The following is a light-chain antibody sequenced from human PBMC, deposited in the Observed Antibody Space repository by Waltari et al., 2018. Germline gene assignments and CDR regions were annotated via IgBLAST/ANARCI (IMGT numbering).Light chain of an antibody. V-gene: IGKV3-15*01. CDR3: RQYNNWPPIT. J-gene: IGKJ5*01. Sequence: EIVMTQSPAPLSVSPGDRVTLSCRASQSVSSSLASYQQKPGLSPRLLIYGASTRATGIPARFRGSGSRTEFTLTIDSLQSGDFAIYYCRQYNNWPPITFGQGKRLDIK. CDR2: GAS. CDR1: QSVSSS.